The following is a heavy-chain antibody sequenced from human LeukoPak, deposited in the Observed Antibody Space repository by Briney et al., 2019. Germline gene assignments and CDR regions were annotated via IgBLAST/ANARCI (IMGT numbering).Heavy chain of an antibody. Sequence: PPWGSLRLSCAASGFTFSSYSMNWVRQAPGKGLEWVSYISSSSSTIYYADSVKGRFTISRDNAKNSLYLQMNSLRAEDTAVYYCARGGSSSRYWGQGTLVTVSS. CDR2: ISSSSSTI. D-gene: IGHD6-13*01. CDR3: ARGGSSSRY. J-gene: IGHJ4*02. CDR1: GFTFSSYS. V-gene: IGHV3-48*01.